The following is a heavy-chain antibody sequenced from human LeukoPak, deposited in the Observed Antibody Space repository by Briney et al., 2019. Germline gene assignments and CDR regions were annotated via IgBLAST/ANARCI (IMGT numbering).Heavy chain of an antibody. CDR1: GGTFSSYA. J-gene: IGHJ4*02. V-gene: IGHV1-69*04. CDR3: ARGRATVKNHYFDY. CDR2: IIPIFGIA. Sequence: SVKVSCKASGGTFSSYAISCVRQAPGQGLEWMGRIIPIFGIANYAQKFQGRVTITADKSTSTAYMELSSLRSEDTAVYYCARGRATVKNHYFDYWGQGTLVTVSS. D-gene: IGHD4-17*01.